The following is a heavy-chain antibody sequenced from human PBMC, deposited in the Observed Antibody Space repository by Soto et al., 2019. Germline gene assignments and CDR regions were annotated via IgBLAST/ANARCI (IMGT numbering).Heavy chain of an antibody. J-gene: IGHJ6*03. V-gene: IGHV3-66*01. CDR2: IYSGGST. Sequence: EVQLVESGGGLVQPGGSLRLSCVASGFTVSSNYMSWVRQAPGKGLEWVSIIYSGGSTYYADSVKGRFTISRDNSKNTLYIQVNSLRGEDTAVYCCARVIARTYYMDVWGKGTTVTVSS. CDR1: GFTVSSNY. CDR3: ARVIARTYYMDV. D-gene: IGHD2-21*01.